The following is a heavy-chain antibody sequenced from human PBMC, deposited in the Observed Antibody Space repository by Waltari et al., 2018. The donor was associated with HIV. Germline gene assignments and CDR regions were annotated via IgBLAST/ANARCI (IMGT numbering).Heavy chain of an antibody. V-gene: IGHV4-39*01. CDR3: TRLSIVVVTAIDF. D-gene: IGHD2-21*02. CDR1: GGPISSSPYY. Sequence: QPQLQESGPGLVKPSETLSLTCTVSGGPISSSPYYWGWVRQPPGKGLEWLGNLYYSGSTYYNPSLKSRVTISVDTSKNQFSLKLSSVTAADTAVYYCTRLSIVVVTAIDFWGQGTLVTVSS. J-gene: IGHJ4*02. CDR2: LYYSGST.